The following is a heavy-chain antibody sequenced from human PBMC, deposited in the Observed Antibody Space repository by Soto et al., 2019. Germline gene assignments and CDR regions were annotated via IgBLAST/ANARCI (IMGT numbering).Heavy chain of an antibody. CDR1: GYTFIGYY. CDR3: AVAAAETDPPGWIDYYYGMDV. V-gene: IGHV1-2*04. D-gene: IGHD6-13*01. Sequence: QVQLVQSGAEVKKPGASVKVSCKASGYTFIGYYMYWVRQAPGQGLEWMGWINPNSGGTNYAQKFQGWVTMTRDTSVSTAYMALSRLRSDDTAVYYCAVAAAETDPPGWIDYYYGMDVWGQGTTVTVSS. CDR2: INPNSGGT. J-gene: IGHJ6*02.